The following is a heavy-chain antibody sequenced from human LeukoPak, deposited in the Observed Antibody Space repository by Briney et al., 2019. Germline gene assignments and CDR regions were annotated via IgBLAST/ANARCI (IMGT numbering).Heavy chain of an antibody. D-gene: IGHD1-1*01. J-gene: IGHJ4*02. CDR3: AKDNDAYFDY. CDR1: RFTFDDYT. V-gene: IGHV3-43*01. CDR2: ISWDGGST. Sequence: GGSLRLSCAASRFTFDDYTMHWVRQAPGKGLEWVSLISWDGGSTYYADSVKGRFTIPRDNSKNSLYLQMNSLRTEDTALYYCAKDNDAYFDYWGQGTLVTVSS.